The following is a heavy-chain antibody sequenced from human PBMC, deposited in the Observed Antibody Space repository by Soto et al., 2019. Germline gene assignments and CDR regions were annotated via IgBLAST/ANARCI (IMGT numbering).Heavy chain of an antibody. Sequence: QVQLQQWGAGLLKPSETLSLTCAVYGGSFSGYYWSWIRQPPGKGLEWIGEINHSGSTNYNPSLKSRVTISVDTSKIQFSLKLSSVAAADTAVYYCASSVGEAARLPDYYYGMDVWGQGTTVTVSS. CDR1: GGSFSGYY. D-gene: IGHD6-6*01. J-gene: IGHJ6*02. V-gene: IGHV4-34*01. CDR2: INHSGST. CDR3: ASSVGEAARLPDYYYGMDV.